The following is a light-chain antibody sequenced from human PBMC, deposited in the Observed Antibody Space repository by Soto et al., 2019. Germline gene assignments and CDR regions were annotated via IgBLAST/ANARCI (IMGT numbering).Light chain of an antibody. CDR3: QKHDSVPWT. J-gene: IGKJ1*01. Sequence: DIQMTQSPSSLPASVGDRVTITCRASQGISNSLAWYQQKSGEIPKLLIYGASTLLSGVPSRFSCSASGTDFTLTISSLQPEDVANYYCQKHDSVPWTFGQGTKVEIK. V-gene: IGKV1-27*01. CDR1: QGISNS. CDR2: GAS.